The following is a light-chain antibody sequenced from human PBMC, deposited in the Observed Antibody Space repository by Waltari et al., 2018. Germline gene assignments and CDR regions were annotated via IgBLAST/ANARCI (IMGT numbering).Light chain of an antibody. CDR3: CSYAGGSVI. CDR2: EVN. V-gene: IGLV2-23*02. J-gene: IGLJ2*01. Sequence: QSGLTQPASVSGSPGQSITISCTGSSGDVGSYKLVSWDQRHPGKAPNLIISEVNDRPSGVSNLFSGSKSGDTASLTISGLQAEDEADYYCCSYAGGSVIFGGGTKLTVL. CDR1: SGDVGSYKL.